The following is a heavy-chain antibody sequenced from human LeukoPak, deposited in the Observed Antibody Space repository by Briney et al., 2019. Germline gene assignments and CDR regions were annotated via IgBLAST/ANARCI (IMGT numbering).Heavy chain of an antibody. CDR3: AKGLGDSSGWYLHYDYYYYYYGMDV. V-gene: IGHV3-48*04. J-gene: IGHJ6*02. CDR2: ISSSSDSI. D-gene: IGHD6-19*01. Sequence: GGSLRLSCAASGFTSSTYGMTWVRQAPGKGLEWISYISSSSDSIKYADSVKGRFTSSRDNAKNSLYLQMNSLRAEDTAVYYCAKGLGDSSGWYLHYDYYYYYYGMDVWGQGTTVTVSS. CDR1: GFTSSTYG.